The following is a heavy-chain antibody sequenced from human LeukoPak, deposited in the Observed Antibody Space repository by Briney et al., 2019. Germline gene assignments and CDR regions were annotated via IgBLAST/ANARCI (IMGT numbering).Heavy chain of an antibody. V-gene: IGHV1-69*06. Sequence: GASVKVSCKASGGTFSSYAISWVRQARGQGLEWMGGIAPISGTPMYAQRFQGRVTITADKSTNTAYMEMSSLTSEDTAVYYCAREGEYYSQSGNLVDASDVWGQGTMVTVTA. J-gene: IGHJ3*01. D-gene: IGHD3-10*01. CDR1: GGTFSSYA. CDR3: AREGEYYSQSGNLVDASDV. CDR2: IAPISGTP.